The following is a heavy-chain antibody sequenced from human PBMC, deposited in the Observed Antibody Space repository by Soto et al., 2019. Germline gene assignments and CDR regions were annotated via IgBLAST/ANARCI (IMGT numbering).Heavy chain of an antibody. D-gene: IGHD6-19*01. J-gene: IGHJ3*02. Sequence: NPSETLSLTCTVSSGSISTYYWSWIRQPPGKGLEWIGYIYYTGSTNYNPSLKTRVAISMDTSKNQFSLNLSSVTAADTAVYYCAREKWLVRRNDPFDIWGQGTMVTVSS. CDR1: SGSISTYY. CDR2: IYYTGST. CDR3: AREKWLVRRNDPFDI. V-gene: IGHV4-59*01.